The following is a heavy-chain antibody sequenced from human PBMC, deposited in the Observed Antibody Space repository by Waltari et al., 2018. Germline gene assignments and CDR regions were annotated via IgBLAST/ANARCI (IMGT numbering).Heavy chain of an antibody. V-gene: IGHV4-4*02. D-gene: IGHD2-15*01. CDR2: VRGDGRT. J-gene: IGHJ4*02. CDR1: GDSMSRNDC. CDR3: ARDRGRGLYLDS. Sequence: QLQESGPGLVKPSGTLSLTCVVAGDSMSRNDCWSWVRQSPVKGLAWIGQVRGDGRTNYKPSFASRVIMSLDTSLNQFSLKILSATAADTGVYYCARDRGRGLYLDSWGQGTLVTVSP.